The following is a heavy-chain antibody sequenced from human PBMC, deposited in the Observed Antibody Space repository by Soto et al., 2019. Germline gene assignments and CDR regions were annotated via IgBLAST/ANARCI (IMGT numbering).Heavy chain of an antibody. Sequence: QVQLQESGPGLVKPSQTLSLTCTVSGVSISNSDYWWGWSRQSPGKRLEWIGNTYYSGTTNYNPSLQGRVTMSLDTSKHQLSPNLTSVTAADTAVYYCARVSGPYYYGLDVWGQGTTVTVSS. V-gene: IGHV4-30-4*01. CDR1: GVSISNSDYW. J-gene: IGHJ6*02. CDR2: TYYSGTT. D-gene: IGHD3-3*01. CDR3: ARVSGPYYYGLDV.